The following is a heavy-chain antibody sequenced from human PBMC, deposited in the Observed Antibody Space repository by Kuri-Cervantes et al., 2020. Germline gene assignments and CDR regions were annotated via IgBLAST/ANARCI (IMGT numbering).Heavy chain of an antibody. Sequence: ASVKVSCKASGYAFTSYDINWVRQASGQGLEWMGWMNPNSGNTGYAQKFQGRVTMTRNTSISTAYMELSSLRSEDTAVYYCAKGVVAVKRDPTRERGSTTLAYNWFDPWGQGTLVTVSS. D-gene: IGHD2-15*01. CDR1: GYAFTSYD. CDR3: AKGVVAVKRDPTRERGSTTLAYNWFDP. J-gene: IGHJ5*02. CDR2: MNPNSGNT. V-gene: IGHV1-8*01.